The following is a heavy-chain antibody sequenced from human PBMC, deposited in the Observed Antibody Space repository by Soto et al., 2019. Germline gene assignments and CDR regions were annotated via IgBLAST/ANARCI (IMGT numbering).Heavy chain of an antibody. CDR1: GYSFTSYG. D-gene: IGHD2-15*01. J-gene: IGHJ3*02. Sequence: ASVKVSCKASGYSFTSYGISWVRQAPGQGLEWMGWISAYNGNTNYAQKLQGRVTMTTDTSTSTAYMELRSLRSDDTAVYYCARHGPPGYCSGVSCSNALDIWGQGTMVTVSS. CDR3: ARHGPPGYCSGVSCSNALDI. V-gene: IGHV1-18*01. CDR2: ISAYNGNT.